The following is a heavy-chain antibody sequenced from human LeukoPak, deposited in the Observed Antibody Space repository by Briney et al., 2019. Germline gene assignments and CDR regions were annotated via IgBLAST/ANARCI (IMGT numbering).Heavy chain of an antibody. CDR2: IWYDGSNK. J-gene: IGHJ4*02. Sequence: GGSLRLSCAASGFTFSSYGMHWVRQAPGKGLEWVAVIWYDGSNKYYADSVKGRFTISRDNSKNTLYLQMNSLRAEDTAAYYCARDRVAVAALDYWGQGTLVTVSS. CDR3: ARDRVAVAALDY. V-gene: IGHV3-33*01. D-gene: IGHD6-19*01. CDR1: GFTFSSYG.